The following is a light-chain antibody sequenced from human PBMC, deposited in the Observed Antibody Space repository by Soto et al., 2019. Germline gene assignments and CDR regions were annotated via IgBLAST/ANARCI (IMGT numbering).Light chain of an antibody. CDR2: LGS. CDR1: QSLLHSNGYNY. J-gene: IGKJ5*01. V-gene: IGKV2-28*01. Sequence: DIVMTPSPLSLPVTPGEPASISCRSSQSLLHSNGYNYLDWYLQKPGQSPQLLIHLGSNRASGVPDRFSGSGSGTDFTLKISRVEAEDAGVYYCMQALQTLSITFGQGTRLEIK. CDR3: MQALQTLSIT.